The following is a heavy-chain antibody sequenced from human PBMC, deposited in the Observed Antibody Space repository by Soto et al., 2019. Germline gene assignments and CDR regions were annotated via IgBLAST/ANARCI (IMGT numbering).Heavy chain of an antibody. Sequence: QVQLQQWGAGLLKPSETLSLTCAVYGGYFSGYYWSWIRQPPGKGLEWIGEINHSGSTNYNPSLKSRVTISVDTSKNQFSLKLSSVTAADTAVYYCARGLGYCSGGSCYRDYWGQGTLVTVSS. D-gene: IGHD2-15*01. CDR2: INHSGST. CDR1: GGYFSGYY. J-gene: IGHJ4*02. V-gene: IGHV4-34*01. CDR3: ARGLGYCSGGSCYRDY.